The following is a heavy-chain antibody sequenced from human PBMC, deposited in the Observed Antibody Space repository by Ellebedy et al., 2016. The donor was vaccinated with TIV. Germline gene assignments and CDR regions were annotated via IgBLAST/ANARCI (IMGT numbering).Heavy chain of an antibody. V-gene: IGHV3-48*04. Sequence: GESLKISCAASGFTFVSHAMNWVRQAPGKGLEWVSYISGSSNTKDYADSVKGRFTVSRDNAKNSLYLQMNSLTVDDTAEYYCARNGYCTPSNCRSYNWFDPWGQGTLVTVSS. CDR1: GFTFVSHA. CDR3: ARNGYCTPSNCRSYNWFDP. CDR2: ISGSSNTK. J-gene: IGHJ5*02. D-gene: IGHD2-8*01.